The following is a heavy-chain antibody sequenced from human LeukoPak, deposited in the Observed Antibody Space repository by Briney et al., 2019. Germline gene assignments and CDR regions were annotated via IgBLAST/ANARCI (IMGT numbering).Heavy chain of an antibody. CDR1: GGTFSSYA. CDR3: ARVTDCSGGSCYDPYYYYYGMDV. V-gene: IGHV1-18*01. Sequence: ASVKVSCKASGGTFSSYAISWVRQAPGQGLEWMGWISAYNGNTNYAQKLQGRVTMTTDTSTSTAYMELRSLGSDDTAVYYCARVTDCSGGSCYDPYYYYYGMDVWGQGTTVTVSS. D-gene: IGHD2-15*01. CDR2: ISAYNGNT. J-gene: IGHJ6*02.